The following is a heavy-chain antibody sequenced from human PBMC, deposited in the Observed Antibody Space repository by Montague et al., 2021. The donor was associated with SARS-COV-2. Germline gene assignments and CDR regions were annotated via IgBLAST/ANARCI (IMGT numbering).Heavy chain of an antibody. D-gene: IGHD1-20*01. Sequence: SETLSLTCTVSGDSIRESHWSWIRQPPGKGLEWIGYIDNSGSTNYNPALESRVTLTVSASNNQFYLTLRSVTAADTAVYYCARLTGSRVYYYHYGLDVWGQGTTVTGSS. CDR1: GDSIRESH. CDR2: IDNSGST. CDR3: ARLTGSRVYYYHYGLDV. J-gene: IGHJ6*02. V-gene: IGHV4-4*09.